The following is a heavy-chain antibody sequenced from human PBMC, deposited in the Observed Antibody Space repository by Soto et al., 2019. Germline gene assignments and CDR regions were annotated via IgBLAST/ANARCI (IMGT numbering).Heavy chain of an antibody. CDR1: GGTFSSYT. CDR2: IIPIFGTA. V-gene: IGHV1-69*12. Sequence: QVQLVQSGAGVKKPGSSVKVSCKASGGTFSSYTISWVRQAPGQGLEWMGGIIPIFGTANYAQKFQGRVTITADESTTTAYMELSSRGSEDTAVYYWARDRRGYGSGSYSFDYWGQGTLVTVSS. CDR3: ARDRRGYGSGSYSFDY. J-gene: IGHJ4*02. D-gene: IGHD3-10*01.